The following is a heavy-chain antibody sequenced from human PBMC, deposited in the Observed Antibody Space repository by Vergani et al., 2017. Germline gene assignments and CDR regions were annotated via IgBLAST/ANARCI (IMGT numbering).Heavy chain of an antibody. D-gene: IGHD3-22*01. CDR1: GFALNRHA. Sequence: VQLVESGGVVVQPGGSLRLSCAASGFALNRHAMYWVRQAPGKGLEWVVGISFDGTNEYYPDLVKGRFTISRDIAKNTLYLQMNSLRAEDTAVYYCARLAYDTTPYLQGGYDCWGQGTLVSVSS. J-gene: IGHJ4*02. CDR3: ARLAYDTTPYLQGGYDC. V-gene: IGHV3-30-3*01. CDR2: ISFDGTNE.